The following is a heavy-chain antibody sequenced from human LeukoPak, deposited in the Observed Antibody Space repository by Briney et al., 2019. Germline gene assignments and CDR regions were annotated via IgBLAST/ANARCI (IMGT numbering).Heavy chain of an antibody. CDR3: AREGGSSSWYDY. V-gene: IGHV1-2*03. CDR1: GYTFTAYY. J-gene: IGHJ4*02. Sequence: LEASVKVSCKASGYTFTAYYMHWVRQAPGQGLEWMGWINPNSGDTNYAQKFQGRVTMTRDASVSTAYMELSRLRSEDTALYYCAREGGSSSWYDYWGQGTLVTVSS. D-gene: IGHD6-13*01. CDR2: INPNSGDT.